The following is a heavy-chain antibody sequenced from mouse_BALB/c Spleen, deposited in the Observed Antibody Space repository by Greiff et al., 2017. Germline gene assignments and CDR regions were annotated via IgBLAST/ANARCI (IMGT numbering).Heavy chain of an antibody. J-gene: IGHJ3*01. CDR3: ASLQLGRAY. V-gene: IGHV5-17*02. CDR2: ISSGSSTI. D-gene: IGHD4-1*02. CDR1: GFTFSSFG. Sequence: EVKVEESGGGLVQPGGSRKLSCAASGFTFSSFGMHWVRQAPEKGLEWVAYISSGSSTIYYADTVKGRFTISRDKPKNTLFLQMTSLRSEDTAMYYCASLQLGRAYWGQGTLVTVSA.